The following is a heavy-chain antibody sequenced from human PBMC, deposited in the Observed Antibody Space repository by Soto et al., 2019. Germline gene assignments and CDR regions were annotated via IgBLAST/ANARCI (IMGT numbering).Heavy chain of an antibody. CDR3: ARAPDFWSGYYHFDY. CDR2: IYYSGST. V-gene: IGHV4-59*01. J-gene: IGHJ4*02. Sequence: PSETLSLTCTVSGGSISSYYWSWIRQPPGKGLEWIGYIYYSGSTNYNPSLKSRVTISVDTSKNQFSLKLSSVTAADTAVYYCARAPDFWSGYYHFDYWGQGTLVTVSS. D-gene: IGHD3-3*01. CDR1: GGSISSYY.